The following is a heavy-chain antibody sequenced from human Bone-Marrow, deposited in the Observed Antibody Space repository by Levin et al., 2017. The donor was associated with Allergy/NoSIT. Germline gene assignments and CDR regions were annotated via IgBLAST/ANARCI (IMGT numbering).Heavy chain of an antibody. D-gene: IGHD1-26*01. Sequence: GGSLRLSCAASGFDVSRNYVKWVRQAPGKGLEWVSLVYSGGDTYYADSVKGRFTISRDKSTNTMFLQMNNLRIEDTAVYYCARDVGPWGPGTLVTVSS. CDR1: GFDVSRNY. V-gene: IGHV3-66*01. J-gene: IGHJ5*02. CDR3: ARDVGP. CDR2: VYSGGDT.